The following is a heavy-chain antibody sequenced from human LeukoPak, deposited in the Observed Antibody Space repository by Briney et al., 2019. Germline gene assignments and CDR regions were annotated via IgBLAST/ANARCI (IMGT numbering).Heavy chain of an antibody. Sequence: TGGSLRLSCAASGFTFDDYSMHWVRQAPGKGLEWVSGISWNSGSIGYADSVKGRFTISRDNAKNSLYQQMNSLRAEDTAVYYCASDKIVGATKFDYWGQGTLVTVSS. J-gene: IGHJ4*02. CDR1: GFTFDDYS. CDR3: ASDKIVGATKFDY. V-gene: IGHV3-9*01. D-gene: IGHD1-26*01. CDR2: ISWNSGSI.